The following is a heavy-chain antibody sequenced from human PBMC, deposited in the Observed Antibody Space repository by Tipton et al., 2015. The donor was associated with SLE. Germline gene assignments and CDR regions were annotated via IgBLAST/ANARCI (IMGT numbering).Heavy chain of an antibody. J-gene: IGHJ5*02. CDR3: AREGSRYYGSGSSP. D-gene: IGHD3-10*01. CDR2: IYYSGSP. V-gene: IGHV4-31*03. CDR1: GDSINSGSHY. Sequence: TLSLTCTVSGDSINSGSHYWSWIRQRPAKGLEWIGHIYYSGSPYYNPSLNGRGTISIDTSKNQFSLKLTSVTVADTAVYYCAREGSRYYGSGSSPWGQGILVTVSS.